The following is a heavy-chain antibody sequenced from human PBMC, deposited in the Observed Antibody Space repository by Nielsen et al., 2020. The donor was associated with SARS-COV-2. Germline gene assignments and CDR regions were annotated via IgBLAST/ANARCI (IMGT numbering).Heavy chain of an antibody. CDR2: MNPNSGNT. CDR3: ARRADYYDSSAYYY. Sequence: ASVKACKASGYTFTSYDINWVRQATGQGLEWMGWMNPNSGNTGYAQKFKGRVTMTRDTSISTAYMELSSLTSEDTAVYYCARRADYYDSSAYYYWGQGILVTVSS. CDR1: GYTFTSYD. D-gene: IGHD3-22*01. V-gene: IGHV1-8*01. J-gene: IGHJ4*02.